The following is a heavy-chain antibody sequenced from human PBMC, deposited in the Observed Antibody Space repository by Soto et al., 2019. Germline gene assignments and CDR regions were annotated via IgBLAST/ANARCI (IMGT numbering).Heavy chain of an antibody. D-gene: IGHD2-8*01. J-gene: IGHJ5*02. CDR3: ARGAVAAPPRLYHRFGP. Sequence: QEQLVQSGAEVKKPGASVKVSCKTSGYTFTDYDINWVRQATGQGLEWIGWMNPNSGETGYAQKFQGRVTQTRRAPLSTAYLEVSSPGSEETAGYYRARGAVAAPPRLYHRFGPWGQGTLVTVSS. CDR1: GYTFTDYD. V-gene: IGHV1-8*01. CDR2: MNPNSGET.